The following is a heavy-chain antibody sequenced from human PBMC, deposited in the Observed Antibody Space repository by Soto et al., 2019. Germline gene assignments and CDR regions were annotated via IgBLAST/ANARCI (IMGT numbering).Heavy chain of an antibody. Sequence: GGSLRLSCAASGFTFSDNYMSWIRQAPGKGLEWVSYITNSGTYTNYADSVKGRFTISRDNANNSLYLQMTSLRAEDTAVYYCARAAYYYDSSGYFFDYWGRGTLVTGSS. V-gene: IGHV3-11*05. CDR2: ITNSGTYT. CDR3: ARAAYYYDSSGYFFDY. D-gene: IGHD3-22*01. CDR1: GFTFSDNY. J-gene: IGHJ4*02.